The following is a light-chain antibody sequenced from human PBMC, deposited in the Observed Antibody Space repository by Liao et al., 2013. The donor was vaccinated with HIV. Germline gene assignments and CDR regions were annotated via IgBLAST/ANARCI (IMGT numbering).Light chain of an antibody. J-gene: IGLJ1*01. CDR1: KLGDKY. CDR2: QNV. CDR3: QTWDSLTGV. Sequence: SYELTQPPSVSVSPGQTASITCSGDKLGDKYACWYQQRPGQSPVLIMFQNVKRPSGIPERFSGSNSGNTATLAISGTQAMDEADYYCQTWDSLTGVFGTGTKVTVL. V-gene: IGLV3-1*01.